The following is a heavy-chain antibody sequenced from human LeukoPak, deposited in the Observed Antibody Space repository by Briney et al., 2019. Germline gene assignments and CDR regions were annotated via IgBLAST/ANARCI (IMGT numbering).Heavy chain of an antibody. CDR3: ARDGARSAAGHDY. CDR2: ISSSSSTI. D-gene: IGHD3-3*01. Sequence: PGGSLRLSCAASGFTFSSYSMNWVRQAPGKGLEWVSYISSSSSTIYYADSVKGRFTISRDNAKNSLYLQMNSLRAEDTAVYYCARDGARSAAGHDYWGQGTLVTVSS. V-gene: IGHV3-48*01. CDR1: GFTFSSYS. J-gene: IGHJ4*02.